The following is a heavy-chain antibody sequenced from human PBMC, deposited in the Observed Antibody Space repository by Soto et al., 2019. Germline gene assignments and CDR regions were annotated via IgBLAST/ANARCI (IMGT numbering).Heavy chain of an antibody. Sequence: PGGSLRLSCATSGLTFSNYAMSWVRQAPGGGLECVSSMSGSSSTTYYADPVRGRFTISRDRSKNTLYLQMSSLRAEDTALYYCAKNQERELPRVIDFWGQGTLVTVSS. D-gene: IGHD1-7*01. CDR2: MSGSSSTT. CDR3: AKNQERELPRVIDF. CDR1: GLTFSNYA. J-gene: IGHJ4*02. V-gene: IGHV3-23*01.